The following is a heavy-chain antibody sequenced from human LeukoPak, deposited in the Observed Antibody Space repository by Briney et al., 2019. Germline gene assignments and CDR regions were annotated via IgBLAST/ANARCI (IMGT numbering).Heavy chain of an antibody. D-gene: IGHD3-22*01. CDR2: ISSSSSYI. CDR1: GFTFRSYS. Sequence: GGSLRLSCAASGFTFRSYSMNWVRQAPGKGLEWVSSISSSSSYIYYADSVKGRFTISRDNAKNSLYLQMNSLRAEDTAVYYCARVLMPRDSSGYSYPGGFDYWGQGTLVTVSS. J-gene: IGHJ4*02. V-gene: IGHV3-21*01. CDR3: ARVLMPRDSSGYSYPGGFDY.